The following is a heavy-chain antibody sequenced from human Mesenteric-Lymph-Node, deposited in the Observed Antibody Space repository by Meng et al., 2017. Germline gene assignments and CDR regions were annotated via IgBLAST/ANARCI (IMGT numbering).Heavy chain of an antibody. CDR3: ARVGQWLPIDY. J-gene: IGHJ4*02. V-gene: IGHV4-4*02. Sequence: QAELQEWGPGLVQPSGTLFLTCAGSGGSISSSNWWSWVRQPPGKGLEWIGEIYHSGSTNYNPSLKSRVTISVDKSKNQFSLNLSSVTAADTAVYYCARVGQWLPIDYWGQGTLVTVSS. CDR2: IYHSGST. CDR1: GGSISSSNW. D-gene: IGHD6-19*01.